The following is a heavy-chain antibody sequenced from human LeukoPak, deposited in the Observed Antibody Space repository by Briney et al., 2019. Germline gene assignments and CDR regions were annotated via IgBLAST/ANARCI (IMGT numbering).Heavy chain of an antibody. J-gene: IGHJ4*02. CDR2: IYWDDDK. Sequence: SGPTLTKLTHTLTLTCTFSGFSLSTSGVGVGWIRQPPGKALEWLALIYWDDDKRYSPSLQSRLNITTATSQHQVVRTGTNMDPVDTATYSCAHSLSSWRSGYRRAFDYWGQGTLVTVSS. V-gene: IGHV2-5*02. CDR1: GFSLSTSGVG. D-gene: IGHD6-25*01. CDR3: AHSLSSWRSGYRRAFDY.